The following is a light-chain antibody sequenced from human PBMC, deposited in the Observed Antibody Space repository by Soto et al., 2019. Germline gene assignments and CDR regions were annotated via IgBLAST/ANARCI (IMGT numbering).Light chain of an antibody. CDR3: AAWDDSLSGAV. Sequence: QSVLTQPPSASGTPGQRVTISCSGSSSNIGSNYVYWYQQLPGTAPKLLIYRNNQRPSGVPDRFSGSKSGTSASLAISGLRSEDEADYYCAAWDDSLSGAVFGGGTNLTVL. J-gene: IGLJ2*01. CDR1: SSNIGSNY. V-gene: IGLV1-47*01. CDR2: RNN.